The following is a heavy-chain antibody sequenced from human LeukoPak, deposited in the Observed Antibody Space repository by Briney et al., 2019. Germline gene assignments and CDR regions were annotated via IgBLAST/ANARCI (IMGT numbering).Heavy chain of an antibody. CDR1: GFNFSINR. J-gene: IGHJ1*01. CDR2: IPDDGSET. D-gene: IGHD5-24*01. V-gene: IGHV3-7*01. CDR3: ARGWATIPD. Sequence: GGSLRLSCSASGFNFSINRMTWVRQAPGKGLEWVANIPDDGSETSYVDSVKGRFIISRDNAKNSLSLQMSSLREEDTALYYCARGWATIPDWGQGTLVTVSS.